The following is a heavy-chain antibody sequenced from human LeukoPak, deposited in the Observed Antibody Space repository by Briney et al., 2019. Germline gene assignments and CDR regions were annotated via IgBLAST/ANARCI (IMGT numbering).Heavy chain of an antibody. J-gene: IGHJ4*02. CDR2: IRYDGSNK. Sequence: PGGSLRLSCAASGFTFSSYGMHWVRQAPGKGLEWVAFIRYDGSNKYYADSVKGRFTISRDNSKNTLYLQMNSLRAEDTAVYYCASEYSSSGRLFDYWGQGTLVTVSS. CDR3: ASEYSSSGRLFDY. V-gene: IGHV3-30*02. D-gene: IGHD6-6*01. CDR1: GFTFSSYG.